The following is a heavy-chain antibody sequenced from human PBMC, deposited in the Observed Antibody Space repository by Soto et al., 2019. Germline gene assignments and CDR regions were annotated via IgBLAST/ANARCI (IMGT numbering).Heavy chain of an antibody. CDR2: IDTSSTKI. D-gene: IGHD3-3*01. J-gene: IGHJ4*02. Sequence: GGSLRLSCAASGYTFSDYYLSWIRQAPGKGLEWISYIDTSSTKIYYADSVRGRFTISRDNGKNSLFLEMNNLRVEDTAVYFCASHYDLWTGYLTPVDYWGRGTLVTVSS. CDR3: ASHYDLWTGYLTPVDY. V-gene: IGHV3-11*01. CDR1: GYTFSDYY.